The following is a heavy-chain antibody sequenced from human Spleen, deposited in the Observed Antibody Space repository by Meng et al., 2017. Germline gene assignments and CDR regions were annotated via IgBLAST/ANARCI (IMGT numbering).Heavy chain of an antibody. V-gene: IGHV4-4*02. D-gene: IGHD1-14*01. CDR3: ASGPRGPDQMYYFDY. CDR1: GGSISSSNW. J-gene: IGHJ4*02. Sequence: VQLQASGPVLVNPSGTLSLTCAVSGGSISSSNWWSWVRQPPGKGLEWIGEIYHSGSTNYNPSLKSRVTISVDKSKNQFSLKLSSVTAADTAVYYCASGPRGPDQMYYFDYWGQGTLVTVSS. CDR2: IYHSGST.